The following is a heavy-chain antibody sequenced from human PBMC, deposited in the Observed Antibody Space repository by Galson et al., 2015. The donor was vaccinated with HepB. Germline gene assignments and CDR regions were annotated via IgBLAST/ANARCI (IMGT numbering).Heavy chain of an antibody. V-gene: IGHV3-23*01. J-gene: IGHJ5*02. Sequence: SLRLSCAASGFTFSRYAMNWVRQAPGKGPEWVSGISGSGDSTYYTASVRGRFTISRDNSKNTLYLQLHSLRAEDTAVYYCAKDLNFGELFYGDHWGQGTRVTVSS. CDR3: AKDLNFGELFYGDH. CDR1: GFTFSRYA. D-gene: IGHD3-10*01. CDR2: ISGSGDST.